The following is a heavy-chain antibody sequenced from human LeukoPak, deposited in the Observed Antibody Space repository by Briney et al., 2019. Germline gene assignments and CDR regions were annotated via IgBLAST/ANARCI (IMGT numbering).Heavy chain of an antibody. Sequence: GGSLRLSCAASGFTFSSYAMSWVRQAPGKGLEWVSAISGSGGSTYYADSVKGRFTISRDNSKNTLYLQMNSLRAEDTAVYYCAKDFHRITIFGVVTPTLDYWGQGTLVTVSS. D-gene: IGHD3-3*01. J-gene: IGHJ4*02. CDR2: ISGSGGST. CDR1: GFTFSSYA. V-gene: IGHV3-23*01. CDR3: AKDFHRITIFGVVTPTLDY.